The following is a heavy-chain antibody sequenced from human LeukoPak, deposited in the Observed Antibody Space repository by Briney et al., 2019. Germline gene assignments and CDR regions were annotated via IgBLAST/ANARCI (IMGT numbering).Heavy chain of an antibody. D-gene: IGHD2-2*01. Sequence: SETLSLTCTVSGGSISSYYWSWIRQPPGKGLEWIGYIYYSGSTNYNPSLKSRVTISVDTSKNQFSLKLSSVAAADTAVYYCARGRVPAAMVYWGQGTLVTVSS. V-gene: IGHV4-59*01. J-gene: IGHJ4*02. CDR3: ARGRVPAAMVY. CDR1: GGSISSYY. CDR2: IYYSGST.